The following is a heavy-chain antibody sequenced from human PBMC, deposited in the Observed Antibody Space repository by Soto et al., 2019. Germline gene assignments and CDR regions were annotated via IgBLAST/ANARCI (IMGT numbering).Heavy chain of an antibody. CDR3: AKDSVHGYFSVGSCYAISFDY. CDR2: ISGSGGST. CDR1: GFTFSSYA. Sequence: GGSLRLSCAASGFTFSSYAMSWVRQAPGKGLEWVSAISGSGGSTYYADSVKGRFTISRDNSKNTLYLQMNSLRAEDTAVYYCAKDSVHGYFSVGSCYAISFDYWGQGTLVTVSS. D-gene: IGHD2-15*01. J-gene: IGHJ4*02. V-gene: IGHV3-23*01.